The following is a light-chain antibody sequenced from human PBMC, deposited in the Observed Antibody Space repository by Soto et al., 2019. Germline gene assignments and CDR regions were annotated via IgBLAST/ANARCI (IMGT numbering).Light chain of an antibody. CDR1: QSVTSN. CDR2: GAS. J-gene: IGKJ1*01. CDR3: QQYNAWPGT. V-gene: IGKV3-15*01. Sequence: EIVCTQPPATLSLSPGERAPLSCGSSQSVTSNYLAWYQQKPGQAPRLVIHGASTRATGVTARFGGSGSGTQVTLTISSLQSEDFGTYYCQQYNAWPGTFGQGTKV.